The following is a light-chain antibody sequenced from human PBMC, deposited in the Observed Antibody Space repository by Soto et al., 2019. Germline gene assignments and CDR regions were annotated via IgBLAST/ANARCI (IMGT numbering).Light chain of an antibody. CDR3: QQEYSYPWT. V-gene: IGKV1-8*01. CDR2: AAS. CDR1: QGISSY. Sequence: AIRMTQSPSSLSASTGDRVTITCRASQGISSYLAWYQQKPGKAPKLLIYAASTLQSGVPSRFSGSGSGTDCTLTISCLQSEEFATYYCQQEYSYPWTFGQGTKVEIK. J-gene: IGKJ1*01.